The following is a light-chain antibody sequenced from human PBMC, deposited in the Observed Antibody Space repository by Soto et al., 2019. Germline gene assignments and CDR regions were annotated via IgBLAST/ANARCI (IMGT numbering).Light chain of an antibody. CDR3: QHYNNPPPFT. J-gene: IGKJ3*01. Sequence: DIQMTQSPSSLSASVGDRVTITCQASQDISNYLNWYQHKPGKAPKLLIYDAFTLETGVPSRFSGSGSGTDFTSTISRLQPEDVATYYCQHYNNPPPFTFGPGTKVDIK. V-gene: IGKV1-33*01. CDR2: DAF. CDR1: QDISNY.